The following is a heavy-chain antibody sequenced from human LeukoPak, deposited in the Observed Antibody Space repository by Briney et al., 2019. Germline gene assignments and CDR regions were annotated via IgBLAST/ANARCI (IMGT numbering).Heavy chain of an antibody. CDR1: GGSFSGYY. J-gene: IGHJ6*02. Sequence: SETLSLTCAVYGGSFSGYYWSWIRQPPGKGLEWIGEINHSGSTNYNPSLKSRVTISVDTSKNQFSLKLSSVTAADTAVYYCARDDIVVVPAATDYYYYGMDVWGQGTTVTVSS. CDR3: ARDDIVVVPAATDYYYYGMDV. D-gene: IGHD2-2*01. CDR2: INHSGST. V-gene: IGHV4-34*01.